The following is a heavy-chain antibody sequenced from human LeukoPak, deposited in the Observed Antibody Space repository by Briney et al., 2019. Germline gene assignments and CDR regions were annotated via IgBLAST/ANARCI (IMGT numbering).Heavy chain of an antibody. D-gene: IGHD2-2*01. CDR1: GRTFTSYD. Sequence: ASVKVSCKASGRTFTSYDINWVRQATGQGREWMGWMNPNSGNTGYAQKFQGRVTMTRNTSISTASLELSSLRSEDTAVYYCARVRGPSKGILDIVVVPAANARTFDPWGQGTLVTVSS. J-gene: IGHJ5*02. V-gene: IGHV1-8*01. CDR3: ARVRGPSKGILDIVVVPAANARTFDP. CDR2: MNPNSGNT.